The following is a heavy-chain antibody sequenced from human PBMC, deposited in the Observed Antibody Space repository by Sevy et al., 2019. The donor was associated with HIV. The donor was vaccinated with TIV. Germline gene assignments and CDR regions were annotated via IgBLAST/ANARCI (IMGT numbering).Heavy chain of an antibody. J-gene: IGHJ5*02. Sequence: ASVKVSCKVFGYSLSKLSMHWVRQAPGKGLEWMGSLDPGNGEITYAQTLQGRVTMTEDTSTDTAYMELSSLTSEDTATYYCATVGLGYYSGSSYYQGDWFDPWGQGTLVTVSP. CDR1: GYSLSKLS. D-gene: IGHD2-15*01. V-gene: IGHV1-24*01. CDR2: LDPGNGEI. CDR3: ATVGLGYYSGSSYYQGDWFDP.